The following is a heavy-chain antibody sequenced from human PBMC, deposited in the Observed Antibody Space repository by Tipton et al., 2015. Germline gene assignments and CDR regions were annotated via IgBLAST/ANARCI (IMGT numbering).Heavy chain of an antibody. CDR1: SDSINKYY. Sequence: LRLSCTVSSDSINKYYWSWIRQPPGKELQWIGYIQYSGSTNYNPSLESRVSMSVDTSKTQFSLEMRSVTATDTAVYYCACQDYDSLTRDYQTVDYWGQGTLVTVSS. J-gene: IGHJ4*02. V-gene: IGHV4-59*01. D-gene: IGHD3-9*01. CDR2: IQYSGST. CDR3: ACQDYDSLTRDYQTVDY.